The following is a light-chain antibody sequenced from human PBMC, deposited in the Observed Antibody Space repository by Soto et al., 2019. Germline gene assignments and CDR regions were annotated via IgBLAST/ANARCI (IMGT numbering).Light chain of an antibody. V-gene: IGLV1-51*02. CDR1: SSNIGNNY. CDR2: ENN. CDR3: GTWDSSLSPGGV. Sequence: QSVLTQPPSVSAAPGQMVTISCSGSSSNIGNNYVPWYQQLPGAAPKLLIYENNKRPSGIPDRFSGSTSGTSATLGITGLQTGDEADYYCGTWDSSLSPGGVFGGGTKLTVL. J-gene: IGLJ3*02.